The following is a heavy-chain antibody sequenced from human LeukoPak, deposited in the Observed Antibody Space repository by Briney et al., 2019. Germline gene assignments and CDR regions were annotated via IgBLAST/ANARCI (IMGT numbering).Heavy chain of an antibody. D-gene: IGHD6-19*01. Sequence: GGSLRLSCAASGFTFSSYWMSWVRQAPGKGLEWVANIKQDGSEKYYVDSVKGRFTISRDNAKNSLYLQTNSLRAEDTAVYYCARERARQWLGSPLVGYWGQGTLVTVSS. V-gene: IGHV3-7*01. J-gene: IGHJ4*02. CDR3: ARERARQWLGSPLVGY. CDR1: GFTFSSYW. CDR2: IKQDGSEK.